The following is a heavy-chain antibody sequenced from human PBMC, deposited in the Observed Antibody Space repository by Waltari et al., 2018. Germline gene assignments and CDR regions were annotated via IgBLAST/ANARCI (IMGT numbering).Heavy chain of an antibody. D-gene: IGHD2-15*01. J-gene: IGHJ4*02. CDR2: TKNKGQRYAT. CDR3: ARWDSGAPVN. Sequence: EVQLVESGGGLVQPGGSLRLSSAAPAFTFSDHYMDWVRQAPGKGLEWVGRTKNKGQRYATEYAASVKGRFTISRDDSKSSLYLQMNSLKTEDTAVYYCARWDSGAPVNWGQGVLVTVSS. CDR1: AFTFSDHY. V-gene: IGHV3-72*01.